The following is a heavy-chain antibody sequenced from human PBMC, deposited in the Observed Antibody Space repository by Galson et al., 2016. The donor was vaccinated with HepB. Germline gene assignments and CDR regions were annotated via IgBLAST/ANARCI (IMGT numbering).Heavy chain of an antibody. CDR2: VYQSGST. CDR3: GRAPAD. V-gene: IGHV4-39*01. Sequence: ETLSLTCTVSGVSVVSGTYYWGWIRQPPGKGLEWIGSVYQSGSTYYNPSLKSRVSISVDTSKSQFSLTLTSVTAADTAFYYCGRAPADWGQGILVTVSS. CDR1: GVSVVSGTYY. J-gene: IGHJ4*02.